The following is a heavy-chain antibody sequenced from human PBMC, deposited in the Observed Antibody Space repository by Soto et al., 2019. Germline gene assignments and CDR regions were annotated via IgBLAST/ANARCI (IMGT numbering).Heavy chain of an antibody. CDR1: GYTFTSYG. CDR3: AREQYSSSWYRGYYYYYGMDV. J-gene: IGHJ6*02. CDR2: ISAYNGNT. D-gene: IGHD6-13*01. Sequence: QVQLVQSGAEVKKPGASVKVSCKASGYTFTSYGISWVRQAPGQGLEWMGWISAYNGNTNYAQKLQGRVTMTTDTSTSTAYMERRSLRSDDTAVYSCAREQYSSSWYRGYYYYYGMDVWGQGTTVTVSS. V-gene: IGHV1-18*01.